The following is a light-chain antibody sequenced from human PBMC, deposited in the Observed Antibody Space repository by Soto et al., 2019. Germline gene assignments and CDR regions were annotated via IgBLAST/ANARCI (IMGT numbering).Light chain of an antibody. Sequence: QSVLTQPPSVSGAPGQRVTICRTGSSSNIGAGYDVHWYQQLPGTPPKLLIFGNSKRPSGVPDRFSGSKSGTSASLTISGLQAEYEGDYYCQSSEDGLSESVFGTGTNVTV. J-gene: IGLJ1*01. CDR2: GNS. CDR1: SSNIGAGYD. CDR3: QSSEDGLSESV. V-gene: IGLV1-40*01.